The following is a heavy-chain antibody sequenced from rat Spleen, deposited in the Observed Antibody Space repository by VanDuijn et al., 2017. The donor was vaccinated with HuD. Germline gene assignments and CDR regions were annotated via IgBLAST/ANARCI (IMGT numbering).Heavy chain of an antibody. Sequence: EVQLVESGGGLVQPGRSMKLSCAASGFTFSNYYMAWVRQAPTKGLEWVASITNTGGSTYYPDSVKGRFTISRDNAKSTLYLQIDSLRSEDTATYYCAGHYDGTYYYPYYFDYWGQGVMVTVSS. V-gene: IGHV5-25*01. CDR1: GFTFSNYY. J-gene: IGHJ2*01. CDR3: AGHYDGTYYYPYYFDY. D-gene: IGHD1-12*02. CDR2: ITNTGGST.